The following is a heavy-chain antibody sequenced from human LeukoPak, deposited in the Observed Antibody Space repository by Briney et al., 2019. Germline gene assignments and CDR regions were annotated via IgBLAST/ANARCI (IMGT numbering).Heavy chain of an antibody. CDR1: GYTFTGYY. V-gene: IGHV1-2*02. CDR3: ARRPSGSFDY. D-gene: IGHD1-26*01. CDR2: IHPNSGGT. J-gene: IGHJ4*02. Sequence: AASVTVSCKASGYTFTGYYIHWVRQAPGQGLEWMGWIHPNSGGTKYAQKFQGRVTMTRDTSISTAYMELSSLRSDDTAVYFCARRPSGSFDYWGQGTLVTVSS.